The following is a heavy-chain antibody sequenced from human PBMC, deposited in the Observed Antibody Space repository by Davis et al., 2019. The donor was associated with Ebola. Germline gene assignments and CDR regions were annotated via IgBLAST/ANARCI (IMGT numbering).Heavy chain of an antibody. D-gene: IGHD1/OR15-1a*01. Sequence: PGGSLRLSCTDSVITFSSYAMTWVRQAPGKGLEWVSAISGSGGSTYYADSVKGRFTISRDNSKNTLYLQMNSLRAEDTAVYYCATIRRSEASGNLWGQGTLVTVSS. CDR1: VITFSSYA. V-gene: IGHV3-23*01. CDR2: ISGSGGST. CDR3: ATIRRSEASGNL. J-gene: IGHJ5*02.